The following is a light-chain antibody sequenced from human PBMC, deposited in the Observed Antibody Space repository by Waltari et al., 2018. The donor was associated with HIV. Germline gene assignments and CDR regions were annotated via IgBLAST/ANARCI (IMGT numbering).Light chain of an antibody. J-gene: IGKJ1*01. CDR1: QSVTSN. CDR2: AAS. V-gene: IGKV3-15*01. CDR3: QQYNNWPPT. Sequence: EIMMTQSPATLSVSPGARANLSCRASQSVTSNLAWYQQKPGQAPRLLTYAASTRATGIPARFSGSGSGTDFTLTIRSLQSEDFAVYYCQQYNNWPPTFGQGTKVEIK.